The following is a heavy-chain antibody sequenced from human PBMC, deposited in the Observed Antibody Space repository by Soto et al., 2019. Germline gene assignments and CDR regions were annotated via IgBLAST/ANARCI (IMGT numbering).Heavy chain of an antibody. V-gene: IGHV4-59*01. D-gene: IGHD2-15*01. CDR3: ARVIYCSGGSCRGPAWFDP. CDR1: GGSISSYY. CDR2: IYYSGST. J-gene: IGHJ5*02. Sequence: PSETLSLTCTVSGGSISSYYWSWIRQPPGKGLEWIGYIYYSGSTNHNPSLKSRVTISVDTSKNQFSLKLSSVTAADTAVYYCARVIYCSGGSCRGPAWFDPWGQGTLVTVSS.